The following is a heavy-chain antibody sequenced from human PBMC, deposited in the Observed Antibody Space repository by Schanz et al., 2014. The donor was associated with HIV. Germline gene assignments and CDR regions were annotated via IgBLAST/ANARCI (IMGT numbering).Heavy chain of an antibody. V-gene: IGHV3-23*01. CDR3: AKPEYDSSGNSQSHFDY. J-gene: IGHJ4*02. Sequence: EVQLLDSGGGVVQPGRSLRLSCVASGFTFDNYAMTWVRQAPGKGLEWVSSITESGGRTYYADSVNGRFTISRDNSKNTLYLQMTTLRTEDTAVYYCAKPEYDSSGNSQSHFDYWGQGTLVTVSS. CDR2: ITESGGRT. D-gene: IGHD3-22*01. CDR1: GFTFDNYA.